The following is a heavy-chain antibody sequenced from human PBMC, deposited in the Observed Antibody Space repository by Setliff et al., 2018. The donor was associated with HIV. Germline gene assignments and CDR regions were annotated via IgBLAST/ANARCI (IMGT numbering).Heavy chain of an antibody. D-gene: IGHD2-2*01. CDR2: IIAANGNT. Sequence: ASVKVSCKASGYTFTGYYMHWVRQAPGQGLEWVGWIIAANGNTKYSRDFQDRLTITRDTSATTVYMELSSLESEDMAVYYCGRGESLVVTPVPHYYYMDFWGQGTLVTVSS. CDR3: GRGESLVVTPVPHYYYMDF. J-gene: IGHJ4*02. CDR1: GYTFTGYY. V-gene: IGHV1-3*03.